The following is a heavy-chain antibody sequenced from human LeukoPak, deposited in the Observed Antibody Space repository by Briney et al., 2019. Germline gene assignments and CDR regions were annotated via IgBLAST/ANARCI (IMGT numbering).Heavy chain of an antibody. D-gene: IGHD3-10*01. CDR3: ARAVGPYDY. CDR2: IWHDGSNK. J-gene: IGHJ4*02. Sequence: GGSLRLSCGASGFTFSTYGVHWVRQAPGKGLEWVAVIWHDGSNKYYADSVKGRFTISRDNSKNTLYLQMSSLRAEDTGVYYCARAVGPYDYWGQGTLVTVSS. V-gene: IGHV3-33*01. CDR1: GFTFSTYG.